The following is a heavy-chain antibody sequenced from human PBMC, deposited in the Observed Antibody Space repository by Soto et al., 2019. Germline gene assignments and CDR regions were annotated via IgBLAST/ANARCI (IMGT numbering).Heavy chain of an antibody. CDR3: ASTIAVAGSIFRWFDP. D-gene: IGHD6-19*01. CDR2: IYHSGST. CDR1: GGSISSSNW. Sequence: SETLSLTCAFSGGSISSSNWWIWVRQPPGKGLEWIGEIYHSGSTNYNPSLKSRVTISVDKSKNQFSLKLSSVTAADTAVYYCASTIAVAGSIFRWFDPWGQGTLVTVSS. V-gene: IGHV4-4*02. J-gene: IGHJ5*02.